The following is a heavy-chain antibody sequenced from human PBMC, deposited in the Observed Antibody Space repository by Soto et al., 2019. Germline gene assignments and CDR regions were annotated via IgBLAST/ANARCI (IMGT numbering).Heavy chain of an antibody. CDR3: VKVSTFYDILTGYYSTNFFDP. Sequence: PGWSLRLSCSASVFTFIEYSMHWVRQAPGKGLQYVSTISSDGDITYYADSVKGRFTISRDNSKNTLYLQMNSLRPEDTAVYYCVKVSTFYDILTGYYSTNFFDPWGQGTLVTVSS. CDR1: VFTFIEYS. D-gene: IGHD3-9*01. V-gene: IGHV3-64D*06. J-gene: IGHJ5*02. CDR2: ISSDGDIT.